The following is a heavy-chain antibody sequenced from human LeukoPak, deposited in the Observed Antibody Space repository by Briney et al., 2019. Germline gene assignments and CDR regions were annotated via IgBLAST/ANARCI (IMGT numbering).Heavy chain of an antibody. J-gene: IGHJ4*02. V-gene: IGHV3-23*01. Sequence: GGSLRLSCAASGFTFSSYGMTWVRQAPGKGLEWVSAISGNGGSTYYADSVKGRFTISRDNSKNTLYLQMNSLRAEDTAVYYCAKSYDSSGYLAHFDYWGQGTLVTVSS. CDR1: GFTFSSYG. CDR3: AKSYDSSGYLAHFDY. D-gene: IGHD3-22*01. CDR2: ISGNGGST.